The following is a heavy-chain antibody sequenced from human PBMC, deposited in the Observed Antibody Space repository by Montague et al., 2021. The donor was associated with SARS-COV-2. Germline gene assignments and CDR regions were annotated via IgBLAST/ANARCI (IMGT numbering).Heavy chain of an antibody. CDR3: VRPLWFGDSDYYFDS. V-gene: IGHV3-74*01. CDR1: GFTFRSYW. Sequence: GSLRLSCAASGFTFRSYWMHWVRQVPGRGLVWVSRIRPDGTSTHYAASVKGRFVISRDNAKNTLSLEMTNLRVDDTAIYYCVRPLWFGDSDYYFDSWGQGTLVSVSS. D-gene: IGHD3-10*01. CDR2: IRPDGTST. J-gene: IGHJ4*02.